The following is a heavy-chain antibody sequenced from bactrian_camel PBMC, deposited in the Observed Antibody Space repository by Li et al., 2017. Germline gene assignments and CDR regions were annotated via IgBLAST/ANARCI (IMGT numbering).Heavy chain of an antibody. V-gene: IGHV3S1*01. Sequence: HVQLVESGGGSVQAGTSLRLSCAASAYHPMRKCIGWFRQTPGKGREGLAAVDTTTDATYDSASVKGRFTISRDNAHNTVSLQMNSLESEDTALYYCARTGVGQSAMIKLLDRFDEYHFWGQGTQVTVS. CDR2: VDTTTDAT. CDR1: AYHPMRKC. CDR3: ARTGVGQSAMIKLLDRFDEYHF. D-gene: IGHD2*01. J-gene: IGHJ4*01.